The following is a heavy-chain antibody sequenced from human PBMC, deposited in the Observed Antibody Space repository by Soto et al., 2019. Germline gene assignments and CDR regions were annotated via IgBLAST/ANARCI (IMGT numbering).Heavy chain of an antibody. CDR2: INAGNGNT. CDR3: ARNSDYYYDSSGYYRSWFDP. CDR1: GYTFTSYA. D-gene: IGHD3-22*01. J-gene: IGHJ5*02. Sequence: GASVKVSCKASGYTFTSYAMHWVRQAPGQRLEWMGWINAGNGNTKYSQKFQGRVTITRDTSASTAYMELSSLRSEDTAVYYCARNSDYYYDSSGYYRSWFDPWGQGTLVTVSS. V-gene: IGHV1-3*01.